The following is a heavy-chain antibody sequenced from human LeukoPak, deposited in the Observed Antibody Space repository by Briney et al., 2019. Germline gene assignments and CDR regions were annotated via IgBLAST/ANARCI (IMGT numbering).Heavy chain of an antibody. CDR3: TRSPQEAAEFDY. Sequence: SQTLSLTCAISGDSVSSNSAAWNWIRQSPSRGLEWLGRTYYRSKWYNDYAISVKSRITINPDTSKNQFSLRLNSVTPEDTVVYYCTRSPQEAAEFDYWGQGTLVTVSS. CDR1: GDSVSSNSAA. D-gene: IGHD6-25*01. V-gene: IGHV6-1*01. CDR2: TYYRSKWYN. J-gene: IGHJ4*02.